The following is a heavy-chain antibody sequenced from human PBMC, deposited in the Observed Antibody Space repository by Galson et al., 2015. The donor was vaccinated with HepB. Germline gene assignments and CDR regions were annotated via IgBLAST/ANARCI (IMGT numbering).Heavy chain of an antibody. J-gene: IGHJ4*02. CDR3: APGDTGIY. CDR1: GFTFSRYS. CDR2: ISSSSSYI. Sequence: SLRLSCAASGFTFSRYSMNWVRQAPGKGLEWVSSISSSSSYIYYADSVKGRFTISRDNAKNSLYLQMNSLRAEDTAVYYCAPGDTGIYWGQGTLVTVSS. V-gene: IGHV3-21*01. D-gene: IGHD2-21*02.